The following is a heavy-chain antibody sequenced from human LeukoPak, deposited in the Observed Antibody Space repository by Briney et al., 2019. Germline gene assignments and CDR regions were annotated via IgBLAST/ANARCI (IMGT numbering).Heavy chain of an antibody. CDR1: GYTFTGYY. J-gene: IGHJ4*02. Sequence: ASVKVSCKASGYTFTGYYLYWVRQAPGQGLEWMGRINPSSGGTNYAQKFQGRVTTTRDTSISTAYMELSSLRSDDTAVFYCARRIAAAGHFDYWGQGTLVTVSS. CDR3: ARRIAAAGHFDY. D-gene: IGHD6-13*01. V-gene: IGHV1-2*06. CDR2: INPSSGGT.